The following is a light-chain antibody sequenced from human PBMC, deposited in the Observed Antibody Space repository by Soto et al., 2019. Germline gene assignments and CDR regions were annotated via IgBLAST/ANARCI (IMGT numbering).Light chain of an antibody. V-gene: IGKV2-30*01. CDR1: QSLVYSNGNAY. Sequence: DAVLTQSPLSLPVTLGQPAAISCRSSQSLVYSNGNAYLIWFQQRPGQSPRRLIYQVSTRDAGVPDRFSGSGSGTYFPLTISRVEAEDVGLYYCMQGTHWPWTFGQRTKAEIK. CDR2: QVS. J-gene: IGKJ1*01. CDR3: MQGTHWPWT.